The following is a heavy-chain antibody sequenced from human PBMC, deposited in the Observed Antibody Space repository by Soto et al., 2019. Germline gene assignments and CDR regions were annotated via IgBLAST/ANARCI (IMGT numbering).Heavy chain of an antibody. J-gene: IGHJ5*02. CDR3: AKDMSGSNWFDP. CDR1: GVTFISYG. Sequence: TGGLLRLCCGAAGVTFISYGMRWVRQAPGKGLEWVAVISYDGSNKYYADSVKGRFTISRDNSKNTLYLQMNSLRAEDTAVYYCAKDMSGSNWFDPWGQGTLVTVS. V-gene: IGHV3-30*18. CDR2: ISYDGSNK. D-gene: IGHD3-3*01.